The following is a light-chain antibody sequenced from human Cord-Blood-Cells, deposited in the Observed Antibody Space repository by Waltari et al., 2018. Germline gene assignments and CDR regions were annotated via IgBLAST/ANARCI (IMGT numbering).Light chain of an antibody. V-gene: IGKV3-20*01. CDR2: GAS. CDR3: QQYGSSPLT. CDR1: QIVSSSY. J-gene: IGKJ4*01. Sequence: EIVLTQSPGTLSLSPGERATLSCRASQIVSSSYLAWYQQKPGQAPRLLIYGASSRAAGIPVGFSGSGSGTDLTLTSSRLEPEDFAVYYCQQYGSSPLTFGGGTKVEIK.